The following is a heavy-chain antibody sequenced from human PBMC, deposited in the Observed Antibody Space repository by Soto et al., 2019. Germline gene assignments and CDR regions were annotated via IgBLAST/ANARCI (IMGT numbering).Heavy chain of an antibody. CDR1: GFTVSSNY. CDR2: IYSGGST. D-gene: IGHD4-17*01. CDR3: ARDFVHGDYPEYFHP. J-gene: IGHJ1*01. Sequence: EVQLVESGGGLVQPGGSLRLSCAASGFTVSSNYMSWVRQAPGKGLEWVSGIYSGGSTYYADYVKGRFTISRDNSKNTLYLQMNSLRAEDTAVYYCARDFVHGDYPEYFHPWGQGTLVTVSS. V-gene: IGHV3-66*01.